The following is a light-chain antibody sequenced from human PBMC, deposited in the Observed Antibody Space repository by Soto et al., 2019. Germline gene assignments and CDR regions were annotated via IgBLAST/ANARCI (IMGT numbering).Light chain of an antibody. CDR2: LNSDGSH. CDR3: QSWDTGIVV. Sequence: QSVLTQSPSASASLGASVKLTCSLNSGHSSDDIEWHQQQPEKGPRYLMKLNSDGSHSKGDGIPDRFSGSSSGAERYLTIARLQAEDEDYYYCQSWDTGIVVFGGGTKVTVL. CDR1: SGHSSDD. V-gene: IGLV4-69*01. J-gene: IGLJ2*01.